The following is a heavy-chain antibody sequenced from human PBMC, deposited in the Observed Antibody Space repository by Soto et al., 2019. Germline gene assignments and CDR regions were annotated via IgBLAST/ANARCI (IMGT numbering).Heavy chain of an antibody. J-gene: IGHJ5*02. CDR3: ARGTYDYGDYENWFDP. Sequence: QVQLVQSGAEVKKPGASVKVSCKASGYTFTSYDINWVRQATGQGLEWVGWVNPNSGDTGYAQRFQGRVTMTKNTSISTAYMELSSLRSEDTAVYYCARGTYDYGDYENWFDPWGQGTLVTVSS. V-gene: IGHV1-8*01. CDR2: VNPNSGDT. D-gene: IGHD4-17*01. CDR1: GYTFTSYD.